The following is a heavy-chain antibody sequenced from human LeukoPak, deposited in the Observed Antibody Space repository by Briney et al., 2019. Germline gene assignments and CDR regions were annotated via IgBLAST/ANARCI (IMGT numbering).Heavy chain of an antibody. CDR2: ISSSSSYI. V-gene: IGHV3-21*01. CDR3: ASPPAPYCSSTSCYIN. D-gene: IGHD2-2*02. Sequence: GGSLRLSCAASGFTFSSYSMNWVRQAPGKGLEWVSSISSSSSYIYYADSVKGRFTISRDNAKNSLYLQMNSLRAEDTAVYYCASPPAPYCSSTSCYINWGQGTLVTVSS. CDR1: GFTFSSYS. J-gene: IGHJ4*02.